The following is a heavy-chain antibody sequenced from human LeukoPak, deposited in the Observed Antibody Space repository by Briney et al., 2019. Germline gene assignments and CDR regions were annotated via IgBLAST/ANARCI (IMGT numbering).Heavy chain of an antibody. J-gene: IGHJ4*02. CDR3: ARASGRVGASTKGRHRPYYFDY. D-gene: IGHD1-26*01. CDR1: GGTFSSYA. Sequence: SVKVSCKASGGTFSSYAISWVRQAPGQGLEWMGGIIPIFGTANYAQKFRGRVTITADKSTSTAYMELSSLRSEDTAVYYCARASGRVGASTKGRHRPYYFDYWGQGTLVTVSS. CDR2: IIPIFGTA. V-gene: IGHV1-69*06.